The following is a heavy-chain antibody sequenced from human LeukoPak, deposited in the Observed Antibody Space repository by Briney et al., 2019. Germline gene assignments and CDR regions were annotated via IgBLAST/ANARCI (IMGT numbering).Heavy chain of an antibody. J-gene: IGHJ3*01. CDR3: ASDAGHGFSF. V-gene: IGHV3-74*03. CDR2: IYSDGSDT. D-gene: IGHD3/OR15-3a*01. CDR1: GFTFSNAW. Sequence: GGSLRLSCAASGFTFSNAWMHWVRQAPGKGLVWVSRIYSDGSDTTYADSVKGRFIISRDNAKNTLYLQMNSLRGDDTAVYYCASDAGHGFSFWGQGTMVTVSS.